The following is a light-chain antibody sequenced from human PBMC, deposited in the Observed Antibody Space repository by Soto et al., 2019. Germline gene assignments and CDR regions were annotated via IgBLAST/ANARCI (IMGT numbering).Light chain of an antibody. Sequence: QSVLTQPASVSGSPGQSITLSCPGTSRDVGGYNFVSCYQQHPGKAPQLMIYEVTNRPSGVSNRFSGSKSGNTASLTNSGLQAEDEADYYCSSYTSSYTGGFGGGTKLTGL. J-gene: IGLJ3*02. CDR2: EVT. CDR3: SSYTSSYTGG. CDR1: SRDVGGYNF. V-gene: IGLV2-14*01.